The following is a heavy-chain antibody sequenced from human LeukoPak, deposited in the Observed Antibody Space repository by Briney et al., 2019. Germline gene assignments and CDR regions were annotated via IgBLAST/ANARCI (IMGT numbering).Heavy chain of an antibody. Sequence: SETLSLTCTVSGGSISSYYWSWIRQPPGKGLEWIGYIYYSGSTNYNPSLKSRVTISVDTSKNQFSLKLSSVTAADTAVYYCARVPSMYSSGWLDYWGQGTLVTVSS. V-gene: IGHV4-59*01. CDR2: IYYSGST. D-gene: IGHD6-19*01. J-gene: IGHJ4*02. CDR3: ARVPSMYSSGWLDY. CDR1: GGSISSYY.